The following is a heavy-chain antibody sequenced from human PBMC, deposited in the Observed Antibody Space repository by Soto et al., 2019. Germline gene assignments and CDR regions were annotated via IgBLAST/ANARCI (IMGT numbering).Heavy chain of an antibody. Sequence: QVQLVQSGAEVKKPGSSVKVSCKASGGTFSSYTISWVRQAPGQGLEWMGRIIPILGIANYAQKFQGRVTITADKSTSTAYMELSSLRSEDMAVYYCARGSSSSYYYYYYMDVWGKGTTVTVSS. V-gene: IGHV1-69*02. CDR1: GGTFSSYT. J-gene: IGHJ6*03. CDR2: IIPILGIA. D-gene: IGHD6-6*01. CDR3: ARGSSSSYYYYYYMDV.